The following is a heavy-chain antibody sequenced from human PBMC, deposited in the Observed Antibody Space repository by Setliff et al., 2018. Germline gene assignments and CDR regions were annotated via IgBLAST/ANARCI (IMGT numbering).Heavy chain of an antibody. J-gene: IGHJ3*02. V-gene: IGHV1-69*05. CDR3: ARDLNRWFGEFAFDI. Sequence: GASVKVSCKASGGAFTSYAISWVRQAPGQGLEWMGRIIPLFGTANYAQKFQGRVTMTRDTSTSTGYMELKSLRSDDTAVYYCARDLNRWFGEFAFDIWGQGTMVTVSS. D-gene: IGHD3-10*01. CDR2: IIPLFGTA. CDR1: GGAFTSYA.